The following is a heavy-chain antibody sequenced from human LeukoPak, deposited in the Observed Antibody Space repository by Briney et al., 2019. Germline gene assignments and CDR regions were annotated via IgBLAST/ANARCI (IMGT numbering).Heavy chain of an antibody. CDR1: GFTFSSYS. J-gene: IGHJ4*02. CDR3: ARGEYYYDSSGYPGPGYFDY. Sequence: KPGGSLRLSCAASGFTFSSYSMNWVRQAPGKGLEWVSSISSSSSYIYYADSVKGRFTISRDNAKNSPYLQMNSLRAEDTAVYYCARGEYYYDSSGYPGPGYFDYWGQGTLVTVSS. V-gene: IGHV3-21*01. D-gene: IGHD3-22*01. CDR2: ISSSSSYI.